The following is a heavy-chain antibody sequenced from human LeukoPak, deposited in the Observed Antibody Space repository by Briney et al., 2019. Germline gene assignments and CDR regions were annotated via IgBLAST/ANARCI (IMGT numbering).Heavy chain of an antibody. J-gene: IGHJ3*02. CDR1: GGTFSSYA. CDR3: ARDQNRMTTVTTFAFDI. D-gene: IGHD4-17*01. Sequence: GASVKVSCKASGGTFSSYAISWVRQAPGQGLEWMGGIIPIFGTANYAQKFQGRVTITTDESTSTAYMELSSLRSEDTAVYYCARDQNRMTTVTTFAFDIWGQGTMVTVSS. V-gene: IGHV1-69*05. CDR2: IIPIFGTA.